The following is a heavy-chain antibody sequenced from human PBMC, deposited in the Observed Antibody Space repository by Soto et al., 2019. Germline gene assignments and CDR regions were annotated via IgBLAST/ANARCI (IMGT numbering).Heavy chain of an antibody. CDR2: IYYSGST. Sequence: SETLSLTCTVSGGSISSGGYYWSWIRQHPGKGLEWIGYIYYSGSTYYNPSLKSRVTISVDTSKNQFSLKLSSVTAADTAVYYCAREFSSSLNDALDIWGQGTMVTVSS. CDR3: AREFSSSLNDALDI. D-gene: IGHD6-13*01. J-gene: IGHJ3*02. CDR1: GGSISSGGYY. V-gene: IGHV4-31*03.